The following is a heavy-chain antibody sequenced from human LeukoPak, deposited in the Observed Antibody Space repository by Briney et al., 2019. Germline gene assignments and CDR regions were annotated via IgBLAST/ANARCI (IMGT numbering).Heavy chain of an antibody. J-gene: IGHJ4*02. CDR1: RFTLCDYR. D-gene: IGHD6-13*01. Sequence: GGSLRLSCAAPRFTLCDYRMFCFRQAPGNGLEWVANRNQDGSEKNYVDSVKGRFTSSRDNAENSLYLQMNSLGAEDTAVYYCATDRDSSRQKRFDYWGQGNLVTVSA. CDR2: RNQDGSEK. CDR3: ATDRDSSRQKRFDY. V-gene: IGHV3-7*01.